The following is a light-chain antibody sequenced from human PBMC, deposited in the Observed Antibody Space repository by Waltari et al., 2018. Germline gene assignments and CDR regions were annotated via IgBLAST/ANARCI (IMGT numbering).Light chain of an antibody. V-gene: IGKV3-20*01. CDR3: HQYDTSPLT. J-gene: IGKJ4*01. CDR1: QTIRKNH. Sequence: ETVLTQSPGTMSLSPGERATLSCRASQTIRKNHLGWYQQKPGQAPRLLIYGASSRATGIPDRFSGSGSGTDFFLTISRLEPEDFAVYYCHQYDTSPLTFGGGTRVDIK. CDR2: GAS.